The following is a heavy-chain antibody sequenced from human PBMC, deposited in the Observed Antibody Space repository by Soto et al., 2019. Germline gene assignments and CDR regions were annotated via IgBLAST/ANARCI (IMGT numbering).Heavy chain of an antibody. D-gene: IGHD2-8*01. J-gene: IGHJ6*02. CDR2: INHSGST. V-gene: IGHV4-34*01. CDR1: GGSFRGYY. Sequence: SETLSHTCAVYGGSFRGYYWSWIRQPPGKGLEWIGEINHSGSTNYNPSLKSRVTISVDTSKNQFSLKLSSVTAADTAVYYCARDRRGMVYEYYYYGMDVWGQGTTVTVSS. CDR3: ARDRRGMVYEYYYYGMDV.